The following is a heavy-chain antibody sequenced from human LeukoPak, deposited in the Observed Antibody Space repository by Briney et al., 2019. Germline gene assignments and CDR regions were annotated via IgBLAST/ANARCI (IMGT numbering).Heavy chain of an antibody. J-gene: IGHJ4*02. CDR3: AKDGGGGYSSTYFFDN. CDR2: ISGDGGWT. Sequence: GGSLRLSCAASGFTFDDYAMHWVRQAPGKGLLWVSLISGDGGWTYYADSLKGRFTISRDNSKNSLYLQMNSLTTEDTALYYCAKDGGGGYSSTYFFDNWGQGTRVTVSS. V-gene: IGHV3-43*02. D-gene: IGHD3-22*01. CDR1: GFTFDDYA.